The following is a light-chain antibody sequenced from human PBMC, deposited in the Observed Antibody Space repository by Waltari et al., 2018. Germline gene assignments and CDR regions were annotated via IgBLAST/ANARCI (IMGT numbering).Light chain of an antibody. Sequence: DIQMTQSPSTLSASVGDSVTIPCRASQGIGRWLAWYQQNPGKAPKFLIYKASSLESGVPARVSGSGSGTEFTRTISSLQPDDFATYYCQHYNSYSSWTFGQGTKVEIK. CDR1: QGIGRW. CDR2: KAS. CDR3: QHYNSYSSWT. J-gene: IGKJ1*01. V-gene: IGKV1-5*03.